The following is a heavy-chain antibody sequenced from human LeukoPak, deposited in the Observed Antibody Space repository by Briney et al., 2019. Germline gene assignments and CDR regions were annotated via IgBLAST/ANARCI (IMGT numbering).Heavy chain of an antibody. V-gene: IGHV4-59*01. CDR2: IYYSGST. CDR3: ARGPYSSRYDY. D-gene: IGHD6-13*01. Sequence: SETLSLTCTVSGGSISSYYWSWIRQPPGQGLEWIGYIYYSGSTNYNPSLKSRVTISVDTSKNQLSLKLSSVTAADTAVYYCARGPYSSRYDYWGQGTLVTVSS. CDR1: GGSISSYY. J-gene: IGHJ4*02.